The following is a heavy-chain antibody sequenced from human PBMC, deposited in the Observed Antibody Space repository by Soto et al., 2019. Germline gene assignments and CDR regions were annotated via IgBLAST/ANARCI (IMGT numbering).Heavy chain of an antibody. D-gene: IGHD3-10*01. V-gene: IGHV3-11*05. CDR3: ARSGSGTEYCGLDV. J-gene: IGHJ6*02. CDR2: ISGSSTYT. Sequence: QVQLVESGGGLVKPGGSLRLSCAASGFSFSDYYMTWIRQAPGKGLEWVSYISGSSTYTKYADSVKGRFTISTDNANNLLYLQMNGLRAEDTAVYYCARSGSGTEYCGLDVWGQGTTVTVSS. CDR1: GFSFSDYY.